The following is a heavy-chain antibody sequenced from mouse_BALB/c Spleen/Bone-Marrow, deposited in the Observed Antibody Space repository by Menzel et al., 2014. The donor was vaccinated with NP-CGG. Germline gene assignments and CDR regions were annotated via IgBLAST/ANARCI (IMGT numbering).Heavy chain of an antibody. J-gene: IGHJ3*01. CDR1: GYSITSDYA. Sequence: EVQLQQSGPGLVKPSQSLSLTCTVTGYSITSDYAWNWIRQFPGNKLEWMGYISYSGSTSYNPSPKSRISITRDTSKNQFFLQLNSVTTEDTATYYCARDGYRYDGFAYWGQGTLVTVSA. V-gene: IGHV3-2*02. D-gene: IGHD2-14*01. CDR3: ARDGYRYDGFAY. CDR2: ISYSGST.